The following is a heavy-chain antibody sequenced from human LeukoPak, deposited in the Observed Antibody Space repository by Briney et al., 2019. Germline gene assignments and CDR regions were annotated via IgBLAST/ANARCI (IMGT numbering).Heavy chain of an antibody. CDR2: ISWNSGSI. D-gene: IGHD6-13*01. Sequence: GRSLRLSCAASGFTFDDYAMHWVRQAPGKGLEWVSGISWNSGSIGYADSVKGRFTISRDNSKNTLYLQMNSLRAEDTAVYYCASLGIAAAGTGNWFDPWGQGTLVTVSS. J-gene: IGHJ5*02. CDR3: ASLGIAAAGTGNWFDP. V-gene: IGHV3-9*01. CDR1: GFTFDDYA.